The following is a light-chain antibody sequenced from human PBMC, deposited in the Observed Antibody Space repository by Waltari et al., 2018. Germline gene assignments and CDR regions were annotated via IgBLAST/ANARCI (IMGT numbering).Light chain of an antibody. V-gene: IGKV2-28*01. CDR1: QSLLHTNGYNY. Sequence: DIVMTQSPLSLPVTPGEPASISCSSSQSLLHTNGYNYLDWYLQKPGQSPQLLIYLGSNRASGVPDRFSGSGSGTDFTLKISSVEAEDVGVYYCFQALQTPFTFGPGTKVDIK. CDR2: LGS. J-gene: IGKJ3*01. CDR3: FQALQTPFT.